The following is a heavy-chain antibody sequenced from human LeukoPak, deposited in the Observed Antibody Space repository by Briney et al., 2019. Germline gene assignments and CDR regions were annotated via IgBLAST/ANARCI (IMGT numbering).Heavy chain of an antibody. V-gene: IGHV4-30-2*01. CDR2: IYHSGST. D-gene: IGHD6-13*01. Sequence: SETLSLTCAVSGGSISIGGYSWGWVRQPPGTGLEWIGYIYHSGSTYYNPSLKSRVTISVDRSKNQFSLKLSSVTAADTAVYYCARDSSWYSSGVSDYWGQGTLVTVSS. J-gene: IGHJ4*02. CDR1: GGSISIGGYS. CDR3: ARDSSWYSSGVSDY.